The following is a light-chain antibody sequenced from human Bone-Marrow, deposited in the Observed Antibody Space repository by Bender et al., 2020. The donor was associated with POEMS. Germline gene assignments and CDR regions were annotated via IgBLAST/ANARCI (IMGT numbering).Light chain of an antibody. CDR3: AAWDDSLSGPVSLSGLVV. Sequence: QSVLTQPPSASGTPGQRVTISCSGSSSNIGTNPVNWYQQLPGTAPKLLIYINNQRPSGVPDRFSGSKSGTSASLAISGLQSEDEADYYCAAWDDSLSGPVSLSGLVVFGGGTKLTVL. CDR2: INN. CDR1: SSNIGTNP. J-gene: IGLJ2*01. V-gene: IGLV1-44*01.